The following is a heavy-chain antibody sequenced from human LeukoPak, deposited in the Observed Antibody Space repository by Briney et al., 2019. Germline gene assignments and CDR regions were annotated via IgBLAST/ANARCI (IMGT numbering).Heavy chain of an antibody. D-gene: IGHD6-13*01. CDR1: GFTFTDYW. Sequence: GGSLRLSCAASGFTFTDYWMSWVRQAPGKGLEWVANIGQDGSNKFYVASVKVRFSISRDNAKNSVFLQMNNLRVEDTAIYYCATSRAAAGCDWGQGTLVTVSS. CDR2: IGQDGSNK. CDR3: ATSRAAAGCD. J-gene: IGHJ4*02. V-gene: IGHV3-7*03.